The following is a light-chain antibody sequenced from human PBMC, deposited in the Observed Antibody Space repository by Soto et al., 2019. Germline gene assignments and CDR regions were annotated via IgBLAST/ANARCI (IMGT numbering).Light chain of an antibody. CDR1: QSISSW. CDR3: QQYNSYSQT. V-gene: IGKV1-5*01. J-gene: IGKJ1*01. Sequence: DIQMTQSPSTLSASVGDTVTITCRASQSISSWLAWYQQKPGKAPKLLIYDASCLESGVPSRFSGSGSGTEFTLTISSLQPDDFATYYCQQYNSYSQTFGQGTKVDIK. CDR2: DAS.